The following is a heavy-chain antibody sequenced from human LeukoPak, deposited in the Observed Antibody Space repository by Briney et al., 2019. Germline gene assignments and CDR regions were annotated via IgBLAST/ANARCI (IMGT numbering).Heavy chain of an antibody. D-gene: IGHD5-24*01. CDR1: GYTFTRYF. Sequence: ASVKVSCKASGYTFTRYFMHWVRQAPGQGLEWMGIINPSGGSPSYKQKLQGRVTMTRDTSTSTVYMELSSLRSEDTAVYYCARAPSIEMGKQPTHGGAFDIWGQGTMVTVSS. CDR2: INPSGGSP. V-gene: IGHV1-46*01. J-gene: IGHJ3*02. CDR3: ARAPSIEMGKQPTHGGAFDI.